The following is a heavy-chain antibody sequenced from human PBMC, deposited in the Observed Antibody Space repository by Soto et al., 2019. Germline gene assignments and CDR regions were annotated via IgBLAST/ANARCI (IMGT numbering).Heavy chain of an antibody. CDR1: GFTFSNYG. J-gene: IGHJ4*02. CDR2: IWYDGSNK. V-gene: IGHV3-33*01. CDR3: AREGYVDTTMVIPYFDY. D-gene: IGHD5-18*01. Sequence: PGGSLRLSCAASGFTFSNYGMHWVRQAPGKGLEWVAVIWYDGSNKYYADAVKGRFTISRDNSKNTLFLQMNSLRADDTAVYYCAREGYVDTTMVIPYFDYWGQGTQVTVS.